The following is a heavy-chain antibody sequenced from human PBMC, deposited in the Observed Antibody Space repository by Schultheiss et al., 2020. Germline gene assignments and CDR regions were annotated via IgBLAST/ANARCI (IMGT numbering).Heavy chain of an antibody. Sequence: GESLKIACAASGFTFSSYAMSWVRQAPGKGLEWVSVIYSGGSTYYADSVKGRFTISRDNSKNTLYLQMNSLRAEDTAVYYCAKTGGGSGDYWGQGTLVTVSS. D-gene: IGHD1-14*01. J-gene: IGHJ4*02. CDR3: AKTGGGSGDY. CDR2: IYSGGST. CDR1: GFTFSSYA. V-gene: IGHV3-66*02.